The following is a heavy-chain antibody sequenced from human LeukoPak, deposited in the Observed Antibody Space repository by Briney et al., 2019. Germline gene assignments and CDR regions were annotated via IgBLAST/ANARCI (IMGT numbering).Heavy chain of an antibody. CDR2: ISSIGNS. D-gene: IGHD6-19*01. Sequence: SETLSLTCAVYGGSFSGYYWGWIRQPPGKGLEWIGIISSIGNSYYSPSLKSRVTISVDTSKNHFSLKMNSVTAADSAVYYCAREYSAVAVDWGQGTLVTVSS. CDR3: AREYSAVAVD. J-gene: IGHJ4*02. CDR1: GGSFSGYY. V-gene: IGHV4-34*01.